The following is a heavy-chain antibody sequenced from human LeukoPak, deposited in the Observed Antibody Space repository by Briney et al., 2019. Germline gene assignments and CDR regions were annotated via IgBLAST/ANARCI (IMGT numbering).Heavy chain of an antibody. D-gene: IGHD4-11*01. CDR3: ARDGTYSNIYYYYYGMDV. V-gene: IGHV3-23*01. CDR2: ITGSGDST. J-gene: IGHJ6*02. Sequence: PGGSLRLSCAASGFTFSSYAMSWVRQAPGKGLEWVSTITGSGDSTYYADSVKGRFTISRDNSKSTLYLQMNSLRAEDTAVYYCARDGTYSNIYYYYYGMDVWGQGTTVTVSS. CDR1: GFTFSSYA.